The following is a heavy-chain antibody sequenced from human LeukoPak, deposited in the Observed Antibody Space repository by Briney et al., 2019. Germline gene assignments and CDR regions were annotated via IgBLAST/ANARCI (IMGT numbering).Heavy chain of an antibody. Sequence: GGSLRLSCGACGYTQRNCWKTGVREARGRGVEGVANIKPDGREKYYRPSLTCRFTTSRARAKNSFYLQMNSLTAEDTAVYYCATMASTAFEYWGQGILVTVSS. CDR2: IKPDGREK. CDR1: GYTQRNCW. CDR3: ATMASTAFEY. D-gene: IGHD5-24*01. V-gene: IGHV3-7*03. J-gene: IGHJ4*02.